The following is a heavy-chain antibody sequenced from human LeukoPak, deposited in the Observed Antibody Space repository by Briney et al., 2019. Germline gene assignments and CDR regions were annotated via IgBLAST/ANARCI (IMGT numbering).Heavy chain of an antibody. Sequence: TGGSLRLSCAASGFTVSSNYMSWVRQAPGKGLEWVSVIYSGGSTYYADSVKGRFTISRDNSKNTLHLQMNSLRAEDTAVYYCAIDGLYSSSWLGDYWGQGTLVTVSS. CDR1: GFTVSSNY. J-gene: IGHJ4*02. V-gene: IGHV3-66*01. CDR3: AIDGLYSSSWLGDY. CDR2: IYSGGST. D-gene: IGHD6-13*01.